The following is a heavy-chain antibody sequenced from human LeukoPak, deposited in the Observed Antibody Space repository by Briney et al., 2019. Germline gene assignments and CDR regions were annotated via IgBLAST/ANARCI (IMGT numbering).Heavy chain of an antibody. CDR3: TTGEGYYYYYMDV. CDR2: IKSKTDGGTT. CDR1: GFTFSDYY. J-gene: IGHJ6*03. V-gene: IGHV3-15*01. Sequence: GSLRLSCAASGFTFSDYYMSWIRQAPGKGLEWVGRIKSKTDGGTTDYAAPVKGRFTISRDDSKNTLYLQMNSLKTEDTAVYYCTTGEGYYYYYMDVWGKGTTVTVSS.